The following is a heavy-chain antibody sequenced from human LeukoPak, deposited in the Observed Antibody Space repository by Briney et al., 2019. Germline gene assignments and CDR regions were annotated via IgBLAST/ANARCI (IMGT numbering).Heavy chain of an antibody. J-gene: IGHJ3*02. Sequence: ASVKVSCKASGYTFTGYGINWVRQAPGQGLEWMGWISAYNGNTYYAQNFQGRVTMTTDTSTNTAYMELRSLRSDDTAVYYCARGSRGDSSGYYPDDAFDIWGQGTMVTVSS. CDR2: ISAYNGNT. CDR1: GYTFTGYG. CDR3: ARGSRGDSSGYYPDDAFDI. V-gene: IGHV1-18*01. D-gene: IGHD3-22*01.